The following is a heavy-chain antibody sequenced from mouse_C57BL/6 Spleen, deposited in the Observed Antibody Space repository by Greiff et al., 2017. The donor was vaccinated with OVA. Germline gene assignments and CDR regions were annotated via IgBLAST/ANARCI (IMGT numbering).Heavy chain of an antibody. Sequence: VQLQQSGPELVKPGASVKISCKASGYSFTGYYMNWVKQSPEKSLEWIGEINPSTGGTTYNQKFKAKATLTVDKSSSTAYMQLKSLTSEDSAVYYCAREDYDGGWFAYWGQGTLVTVSA. J-gene: IGHJ3*01. V-gene: IGHV1-42*01. CDR3: AREDYDGGWFAY. CDR1: GYSFTGYY. D-gene: IGHD2-4*01. CDR2: INPSTGGT.